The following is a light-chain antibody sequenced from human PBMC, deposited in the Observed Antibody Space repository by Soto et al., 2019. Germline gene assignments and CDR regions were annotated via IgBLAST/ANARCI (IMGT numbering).Light chain of an antibody. CDR3: QQFNTKPLT. CDR2: DAS. J-gene: IGKJ4*01. CDR1: QGIGTA. Sequence: IQLTQSPSTLSASVGDRVTITCRASQGIGTALAWYHQRPGNSPDLLVYDASTLQSGVSSRFSGSGSETDFSLTISGLQPEDFGHYYCQQFNTKPLTFGGGTRVEIK. V-gene: IGKV1-13*02.